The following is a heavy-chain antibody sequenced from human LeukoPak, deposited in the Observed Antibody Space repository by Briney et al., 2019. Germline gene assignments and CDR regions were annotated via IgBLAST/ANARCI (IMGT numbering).Heavy chain of an antibody. CDR1: GFTVSSTY. Sequence: GGFLRLSCAASGFTVSSTYMSWVRQAPGRGLEWVSLIYSGGSTYYADSVKGRFTISRDNSKNTLYLQMNSLRADDTAVYYCARDVGRSYLAPTWGQGTLVTVSS. CDR3: ARDVGRSYLAPT. CDR2: IYSGGST. J-gene: IGHJ5*02. V-gene: IGHV3-66*01. D-gene: IGHD1-26*01.